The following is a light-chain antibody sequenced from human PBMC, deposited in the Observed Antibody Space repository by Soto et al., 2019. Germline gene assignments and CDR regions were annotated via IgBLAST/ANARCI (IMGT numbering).Light chain of an antibody. CDR2: GAS. CDR1: QSVSSN. Sequence: EIVMTQSPATLSVSPWERATLSCRASQSVSSNLAWYQQKPGQAPRLLIYGASTRATGIPARFSGSGSGTEFTLTISSLQSEDFAVYYCQQYNNWPPRRTFGQGTKVEIK. V-gene: IGKV3-15*01. J-gene: IGKJ1*01. CDR3: QQYNNWPPRRT.